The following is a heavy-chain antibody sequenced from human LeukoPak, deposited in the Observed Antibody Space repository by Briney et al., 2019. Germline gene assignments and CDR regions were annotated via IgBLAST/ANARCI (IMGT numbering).Heavy chain of an antibody. CDR3: AKQGGYYDSSGFWEEYYFDY. V-gene: IGHV3-30*18. D-gene: IGHD3-22*01. CDR1: GFTFSSYG. CDR2: ISYDGSNK. Sequence: GRSLGLSCAASGFTFSSYGMHWVRQAPGRGLEWVAVISYDGSNKYYADSVKGRFTISRDNSKNTLYLQMNSLRAEDTAVYYCAKQGGYYDSSGFWEEYYFDYWGQGTLVTVSS. J-gene: IGHJ4*02.